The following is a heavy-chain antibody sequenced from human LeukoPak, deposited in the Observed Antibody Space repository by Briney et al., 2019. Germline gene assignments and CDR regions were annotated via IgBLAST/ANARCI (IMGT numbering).Heavy chain of an antibody. J-gene: IGHJ4*02. V-gene: IGHV4-34*01. CDR3: ARATMVRGVIRHFFDY. Sequence: PSETLSLTCTVSGGSISSYYWSWIRQPAGKGLEWIGEINHSGSTNYNPSLKSRVTISVDTSKNQFSLKLSSVTAADTAVYYCARATMVRGVIRHFFDYWGQGTLVTVSS. CDR2: INHSGST. CDR1: GGSISSYY. D-gene: IGHD3-10*01.